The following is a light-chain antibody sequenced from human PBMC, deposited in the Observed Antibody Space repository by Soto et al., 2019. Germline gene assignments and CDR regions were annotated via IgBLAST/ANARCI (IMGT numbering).Light chain of an antibody. CDR2: GAS. CDR3: QQYNTWPPKYT. V-gene: IGKV3-15*01. Sequence: EIVMTQSPATLSVSPGERATLSCRASQSVSSNLAWYQQKPGQAPRLRIYGASTTATGIPARFSGSGSGTEFTLTISSLQSEDFAVYYCQQYNTWPPKYTVGQGTELEIK. J-gene: IGKJ2*01. CDR1: QSVSSN.